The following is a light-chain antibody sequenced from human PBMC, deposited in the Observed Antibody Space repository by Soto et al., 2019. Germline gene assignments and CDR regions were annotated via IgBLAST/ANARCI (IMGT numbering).Light chain of an antibody. V-gene: IGKV3-15*01. Sequence: EIVMTQSPATLSVSPGERATLSCRASQRVGTYLAWYQQKPGQAPRLLIYGASTRAAGIPPRFSGDGSGTEFSLTICSLQSEDFAVYYCQQYNGWPLTFGQGTKVGIK. CDR3: QQYNGWPLT. CDR2: GAS. CDR1: QRVGTY. J-gene: IGKJ1*01.